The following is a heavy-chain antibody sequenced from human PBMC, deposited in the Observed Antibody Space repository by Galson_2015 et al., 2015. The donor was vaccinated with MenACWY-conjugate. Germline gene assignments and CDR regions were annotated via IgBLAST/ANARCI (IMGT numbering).Heavy chain of an antibody. Sequence: SLRLSCAASGFTLSRHWMHWVRQAPGKGLVWAARVNKDGGTTGYADSVRGRFIISRDNVKHTLSLQMNSLRAEDSAVYYCARAVGFETLTLWGQGTLVTVSS. CDR3: ARAVGFETLTL. D-gene: IGHD4-17*01. J-gene: IGHJ1*01. CDR2: VNKDGGTT. V-gene: IGHV3-74*01. CDR1: GFTLSRHW.